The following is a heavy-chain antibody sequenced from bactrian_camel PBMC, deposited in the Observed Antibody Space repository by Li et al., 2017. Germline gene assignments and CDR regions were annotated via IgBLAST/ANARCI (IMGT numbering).Heavy chain of an antibody. CDR3: AARKTYGGSQPYDY. J-gene: IGHJ4*01. D-gene: IGHD6*01. CDR2: IGSSGGRT. Sequence: VQLVESGGGLVQPGGSLRLSCAASGFTFSRYAMSWVRQAPGKGLEWVSDIGSSGGRTSYADSVKGRFTISRDDAKNTVYLQLNSLKTGDMAMYYCAARKTYGGSQPYDYWSQGTQVTVSS. V-gene: IGHV3S40*01. CDR1: GFTFSRYA.